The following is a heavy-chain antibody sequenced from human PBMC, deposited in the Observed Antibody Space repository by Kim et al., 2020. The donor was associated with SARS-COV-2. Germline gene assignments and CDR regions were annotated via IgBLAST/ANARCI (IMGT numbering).Heavy chain of an antibody. Sequence: GGSLRLSCAVSGFSLSSYAVGWVRQAPGKGLEWVSTISGSAGNTYNADSVKGRFTASSDNSKNTLYLQMDSLGVEDTPIYYCAKGKGDNVIDWFDPWGQGTLVTVAS. CDR2: ISGSAGNT. CDR3: AKGKGDNVIDWFDP. J-gene: IGHJ5*02. CDR1: GFSLSSYA. V-gene: IGHV3-23*01. D-gene: IGHD2-21*02.